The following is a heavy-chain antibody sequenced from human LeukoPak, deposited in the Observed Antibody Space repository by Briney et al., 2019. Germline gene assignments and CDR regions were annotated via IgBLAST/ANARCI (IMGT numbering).Heavy chain of an antibody. V-gene: IGHV5-51*01. CDR2: VYPDDSDT. CDR1: GYSFTTYW. J-gene: IGHJ3*02. D-gene: IGHD1-26*01. Sequence: GESLKISCKGSGYSFTTYWIGWVRQMPGKGLEWMGIVYPDDSDTRYSPSFQGQVTISADKSINTAYLQWSSLKASDTAIYYCARLRGVGANDAFDIWGQGTMVTVSS. CDR3: ARLRGVGANDAFDI.